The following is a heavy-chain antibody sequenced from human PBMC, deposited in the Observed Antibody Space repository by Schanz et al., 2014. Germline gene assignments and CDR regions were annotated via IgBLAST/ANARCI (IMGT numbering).Heavy chain of an antibody. CDR2: FIPILDVG. Sequence: QVQLVQSGAEVKKPGSSMKVSCKASGGTFSTYTISWVRQARGQGLEWVGRFIPILDVGNYAQQFQGRVTFTADTSTNTAYMELSSLTSEDTAVHYCARGRGFYDYWGQGTLVTVSS. CDR3: ARGRGFYDY. CDR1: GGTFSTYT. V-gene: IGHV1-69*02. J-gene: IGHJ4*02. D-gene: IGHD3-10*01.